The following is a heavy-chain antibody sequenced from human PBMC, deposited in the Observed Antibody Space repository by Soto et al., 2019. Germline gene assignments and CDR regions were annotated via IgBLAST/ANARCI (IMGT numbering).Heavy chain of an antibody. V-gene: IGHV3-23*01. CDR2: ISGSGDST. CDR1: GFTFSSYA. Sequence: EVQLLESGGGLVQPGGYLRISCAASGFTFSSYAMSWVRQAPGKGLEWVSSISGSGDSTYEADYVKGRFTISRDKSKNTLYLQMKSLRAEDTATYYCARGGYDSSGFRYDFLGQGTLVTVSS. J-gene: IGHJ4*02. CDR3: ARGGYDSSGFRYDF. D-gene: IGHD3-22*01.